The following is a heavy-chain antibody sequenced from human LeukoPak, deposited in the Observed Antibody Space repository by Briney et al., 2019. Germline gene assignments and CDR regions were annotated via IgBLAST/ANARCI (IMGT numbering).Heavy chain of an antibody. Sequence: PSETLSLTCTVSGGSISSGSYYWSWIRQPAGKGLEWIGRIYTSGSTNYNPSLKSRVTISVDTSKNQFSLKLSSVTAAATAVYYCARTASSLPYYYYMDVWGKGTTVTVSS. J-gene: IGHJ6*03. D-gene: IGHD1-26*01. CDR1: GGSISSGSYY. V-gene: IGHV4-61*02. CDR2: IYTSGST. CDR3: ARTASSLPYYYYMDV.